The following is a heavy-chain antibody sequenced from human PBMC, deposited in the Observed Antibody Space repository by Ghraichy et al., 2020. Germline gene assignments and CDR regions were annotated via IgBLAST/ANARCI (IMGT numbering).Heavy chain of an antibody. CDR2: IYYSGST. J-gene: IGHJ5*02. D-gene: IGHD3-10*01. CDR3: ARDRGVRGVIWEHLLGNWFDP. Sequence: SETLSLTCTVSGGSISSGGYYWSWIRQHPGKGLEWIGYIYYSGSTYYNPSLKSRVTISVDTSKNHFSLKLSSVTAADTAVYYCARDRGVRGVIWEHLLGNWFDPWGQGTLVTVSS. V-gene: IGHV4-31*03. CDR1: GGSISSGGYY.